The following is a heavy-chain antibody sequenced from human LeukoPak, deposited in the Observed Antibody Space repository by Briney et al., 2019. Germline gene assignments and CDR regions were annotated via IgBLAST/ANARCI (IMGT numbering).Heavy chain of an antibody. CDR1: EITLSNYG. CDR3: AKVPYDTLRYYFDY. CDR2: ISGSGGST. D-gene: IGHD3-16*01. V-gene: IGHV3-23*01. Sequence: GGSLRLSCELSEITLSNYGMSCVPEAPGKGLEWVAGISGSGGSTNYADSVKGRFTISRDNPKNTLYLQINSLRAEDTAVYFCAKVPYDTLRYYFDYWGQGTLVTVSS. J-gene: IGHJ4*02.